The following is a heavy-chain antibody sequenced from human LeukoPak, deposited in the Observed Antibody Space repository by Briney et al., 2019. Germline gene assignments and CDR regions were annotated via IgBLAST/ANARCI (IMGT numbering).Heavy chain of an antibody. D-gene: IGHD5-18*01. Sequence: ASVKVSCKASGYTFTGYYMHWVRQAPGQGLEWMGWINPNSGGTNYAQKFQGWVTMTRDTSISTAYMELSRLRSDATAVYYCARAAMVKGFDYWGQGTLVTVSS. V-gene: IGHV1-2*04. CDR1: GYTFTGYY. J-gene: IGHJ4*02. CDR3: ARAAMVKGFDY. CDR2: INPNSGGT.